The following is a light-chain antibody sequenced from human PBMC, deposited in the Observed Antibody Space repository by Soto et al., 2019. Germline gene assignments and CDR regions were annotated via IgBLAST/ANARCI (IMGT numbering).Light chain of an antibody. V-gene: IGKV3-11*01. CDR2: DAS. Sequence: ELVLTQSPATLSLSPGERDTLSCRASHSVRSYLLWYQQKPGQAPRLLISDASNRATGIPARFSGSGSGTDFTLTISSLEPEDFAVYYCQQRYSWPPITFGQGTRLEI. J-gene: IGKJ5*01. CDR1: HSVRSY. CDR3: QQRYSWPPIT.